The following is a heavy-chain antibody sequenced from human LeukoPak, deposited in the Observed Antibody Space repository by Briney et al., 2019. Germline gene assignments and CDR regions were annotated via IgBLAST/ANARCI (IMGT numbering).Heavy chain of an antibody. Sequence: SETLSLTCTVSGGSISSSSYYWGWIRQPPGKGLEWIGSIYYSGSTYYNPSLKSRVTISVDTSKNQFSLKLSSVTAADTAVYYCATPPRPYSSGWAFDYWGQGTLVTVSS. V-gene: IGHV4-39*07. CDR1: GGSISSSSYY. J-gene: IGHJ4*02. D-gene: IGHD6-19*01. CDR2: IYYSGST. CDR3: ATPPRPYSSGWAFDY.